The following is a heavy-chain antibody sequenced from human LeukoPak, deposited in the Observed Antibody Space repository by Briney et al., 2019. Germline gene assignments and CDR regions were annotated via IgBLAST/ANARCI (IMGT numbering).Heavy chain of an antibody. D-gene: IGHD2-2*01. CDR3: ARRGRIVVVPAATDEYYYYYMDV. CDR1: GGSISSYY. V-gene: IGHV4-4*07. CDR2: IYTSGST. Sequence: SETLSLTCTVSGGSISSYYWSWFRQPAGKGLEWIGRIYTSGSTNYNPSLKSRVTMSVDTSKNQFSLKLSSVTAADTAVYYCARRGRIVVVPAATDEYYYYYMDVWGKGTTVTVSS. J-gene: IGHJ6*03.